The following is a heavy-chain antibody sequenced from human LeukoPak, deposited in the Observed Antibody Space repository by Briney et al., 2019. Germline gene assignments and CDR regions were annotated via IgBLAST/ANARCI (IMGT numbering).Heavy chain of an antibody. CDR1: GYSISSGYY. CDR2: IYHSGST. Sequence: SETLSLTCTVSGYSISSGYYWGWIRQPPGKGLEWIGSIYHSGSTYYNPSLKSRVTISVDTPKNQFSLKLSSVTAADTAVYYCARHYSGYDLIDYWGQGTLVTVSS. D-gene: IGHD5-12*01. V-gene: IGHV4-38-2*02. J-gene: IGHJ4*02. CDR3: ARHYSGYDLIDY.